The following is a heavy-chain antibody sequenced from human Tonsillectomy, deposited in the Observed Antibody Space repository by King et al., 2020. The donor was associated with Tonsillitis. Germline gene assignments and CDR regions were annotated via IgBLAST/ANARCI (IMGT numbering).Heavy chain of an antibody. CDR3: ARGGQHYQVGAVEYFQP. Sequence: VQLVQSGAEVKKPGASVKVSCKASGYTFTSYGISWVRQAPGQGLEWMGWINTYNGNTNYAQKLQGRVTMTTDTSTSTAYMDLRGLRSDDTAVYYCARGGQHYQVGAVEYFQPWGQGTLVTVSS. CDR2: INTYNGNT. CDR1: GYTFTSYG. J-gene: IGHJ1*01. V-gene: IGHV1-18*04. D-gene: IGHD1-26*01.